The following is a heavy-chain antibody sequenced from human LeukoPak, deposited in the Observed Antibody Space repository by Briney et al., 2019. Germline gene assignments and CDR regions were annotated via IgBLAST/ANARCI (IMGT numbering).Heavy chain of an antibody. CDR3: ARSFDF. V-gene: IGHV3-48*02. Sequence: PGGSLRLSCAASGFTFSGHDMNWVRQAPGKGLEWVSYISTSSSSIYYADSVKGRFTISRDNAKNSLYLQMNSLRNEDTAVYYCARSFDFWGQGTLVTVSS. CDR2: ISTSSSSI. J-gene: IGHJ4*02. CDR1: GFTFSGHD.